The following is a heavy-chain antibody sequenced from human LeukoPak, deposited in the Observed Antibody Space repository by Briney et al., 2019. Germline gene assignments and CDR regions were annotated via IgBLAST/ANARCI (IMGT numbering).Heavy chain of an antibody. CDR3: VRGLPAAGDY. D-gene: IGHD6-13*01. J-gene: IGHJ4*02. Sequence: GGSLRLSCAASGFTFSSYAMSWVRQAPGKGLEWVANIKMDGSEKYYVDSVKGRFTISRDNARNSLYVQMDSLRVEDTAVYYCVRGLPAAGDYWGQGTMVTVSS. CDR2: IKMDGSEK. CDR1: GFTFSSYA. V-gene: IGHV3-7*04.